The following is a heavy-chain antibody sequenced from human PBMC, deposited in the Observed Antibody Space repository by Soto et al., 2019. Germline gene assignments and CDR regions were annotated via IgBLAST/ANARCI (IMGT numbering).Heavy chain of an antibody. CDR2: IGASGDFI. CDR3: VRGGGCYSGSCYLDF. V-gene: IGHV3-64D*06. Sequence: EVQLVESGGGLVQPGGSLRLSCSASGFSFTWTAMHWVRQAPGKGLEYVSAIGASGDFIYHADSVKGRFTISRDNSKNRLYLQMNSLRPDDTVVSSCVRGGGCYSGSCYLDFWGQGAMVTVSS. CDR1: GFSFTWTA. J-gene: IGHJ4*02. D-gene: IGHD2-21*01.